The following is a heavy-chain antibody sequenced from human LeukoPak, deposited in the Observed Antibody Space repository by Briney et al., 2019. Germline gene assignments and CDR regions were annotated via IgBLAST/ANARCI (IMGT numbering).Heavy chain of an antibody. V-gene: IGHV3-23*01. J-gene: IGHJ4*02. CDR1: GFTFSSDW. Sequence: GGSLRLSCAASGFTFSSDWMHWVRQAPGKGLEWVSAISGSGGSTYYADSVKGRFTISRDNSKNTLYLQMNSLRAEDTAVYYCAKFYYGDRKNADYWGQGTLVTVSS. CDR3: AKFYYGDRKNADY. CDR2: ISGSGGST. D-gene: IGHD4-17*01.